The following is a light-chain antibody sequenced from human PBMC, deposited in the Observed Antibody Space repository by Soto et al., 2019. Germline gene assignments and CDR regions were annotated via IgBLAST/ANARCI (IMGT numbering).Light chain of an antibody. J-gene: IGKJ5*01. CDR2: DAS. CDR3: QQYDDWPLP. CDR1: QSVGSL. V-gene: IGKV3-15*01. Sequence: IVLSQSPATLSVSPGERATLSCRASQSVGSLLAWYHQKPGQAPRLLIHDASTRATGIPARFSGSGSGTEFTLTISSLQSEDFAVYYCQQYDDWPLPFGQGTRLEIK.